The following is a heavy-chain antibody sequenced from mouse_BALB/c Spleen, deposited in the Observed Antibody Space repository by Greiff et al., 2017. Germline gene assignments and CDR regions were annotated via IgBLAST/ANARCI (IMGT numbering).Heavy chain of an antibody. D-gene: IGHD2-14*01. J-gene: IGHJ3*01. V-gene: IGHV5-4*02. CDR3: ARDQGYYRYPFAY. CDR1: GFTFSDYY. Sequence: EVKVEESGGGLVKPGGSLKLSCAASGFTFSDYYMYWVRQTPEKRLEWVATISDGGSYTYYPDSVKGRFTISRDNAKNNLYLQMSSLKSEDTAMYYCARDQGYYRYPFAYWGQGTLVTVSA. CDR2: ISDGGSYT.